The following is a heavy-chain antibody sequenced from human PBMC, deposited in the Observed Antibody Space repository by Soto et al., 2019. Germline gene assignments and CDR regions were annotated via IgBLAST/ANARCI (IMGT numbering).Heavy chain of an antibody. V-gene: IGHV3-23*01. D-gene: IGHD1-26*01. Sequence: GGSLRLSCAASGFTFSSYATSWVRQAPGKGLEWVSIISGSGERTYYADSVKGRFTISRDNSKNTLYLQMNSLRAEDTAVYYCAKVKEGATDYWGQGTLVTVSS. CDR2: ISGSGERT. J-gene: IGHJ4*02. CDR1: GFTFSSYA. CDR3: AKVKEGATDY.